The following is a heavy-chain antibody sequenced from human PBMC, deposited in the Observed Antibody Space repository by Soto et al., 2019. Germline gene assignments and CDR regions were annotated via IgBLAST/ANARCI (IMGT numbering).Heavy chain of an antibody. CDR2: IRSKAYGGTT. Sequence: PGGSLRLSCTASGFTFGYYAMSWFRQAPGKGLEWVGFIRSKAYGGTTEYAASVKGRFTISRDDSKSIAYLQMNSLKTEDTAVYYCTREVVVVVAANYYYYYGMDVWGQGTTVTVSS. CDR3: TREVVVVVAANYYYYYGMDV. CDR1: GFTFGYYA. J-gene: IGHJ6*02. V-gene: IGHV3-49*03. D-gene: IGHD2-15*01.